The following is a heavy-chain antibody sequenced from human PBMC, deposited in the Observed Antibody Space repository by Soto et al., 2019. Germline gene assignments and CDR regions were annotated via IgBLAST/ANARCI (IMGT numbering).Heavy chain of an antibody. CDR1: GFTFSSFS. V-gene: IGHV3-30-3*01. CDR2: ISYDGNNK. CDR3: ARDLFSGYNFLTGY. D-gene: IGHD5-12*01. J-gene: IGHJ4*02. Sequence: QVQLVESGGGVVQPGRSLRLSCAASGFTFSSFSMHWVRQAPGKGLEWVAVISYDGNNKYYADSVKGRFTISRDNSKNTLFLQMNSLRAEDTAVYYCARDLFSGYNFLTGYWGQGTLVTVSS.